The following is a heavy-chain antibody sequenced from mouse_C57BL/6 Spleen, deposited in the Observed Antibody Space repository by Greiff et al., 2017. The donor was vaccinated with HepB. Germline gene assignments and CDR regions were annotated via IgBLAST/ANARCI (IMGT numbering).Heavy chain of an antibody. CDR2: ISDGGSYT. CDR1: GFTFSSYA. D-gene: IGHD1-1*01. J-gene: IGHJ1*03. Sequence: EVQLVESGGGLVKPGGSLKLSCAASGFTFSSYAMSWVRQTPEKRLEWVATISDGGSYTYYPDNVKGRFTISSDNAKNTLYLQMRHLKSEDTAMYYCAREPPYYYGSSSLWDFDVWGTGTTVTVSS. V-gene: IGHV5-4*01. CDR3: AREPPYYYGSSSLWDFDV.